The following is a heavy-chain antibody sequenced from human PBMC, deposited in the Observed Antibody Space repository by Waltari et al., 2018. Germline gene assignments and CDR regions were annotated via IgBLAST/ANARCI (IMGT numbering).Heavy chain of an antibody. CDR3: ARHAPYIVATRFDY. D-gene: IGHD5-12*01. CDR1: GGSISSSSYS. V-gene: IGHV4-39*01. CDR2: IYYSGST. J-gene: IGHJ4*02. Sequence: QLQLQESGPGLVKPSETLSLTCPVSGGSISSSSYSWAWIRQPPGKGLAWIGCIYYSGSTYYNPSLKSRVTISVDTSKNQFSLKLSSVTAADTAVYYCARHAPYIVATRFDYWGQGTLVTVSS.